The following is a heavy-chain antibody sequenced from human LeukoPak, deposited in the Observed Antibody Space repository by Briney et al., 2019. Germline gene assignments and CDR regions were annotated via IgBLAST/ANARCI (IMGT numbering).Heavy chain of an antibody. J-gene: IGHJ4*02. D-gene: IGHD3-9*01. V-gene: IGHV4-30-4*08. CDR1: GGSINSGDYY. CDR3: ARENYDILIGTN. Sequence: SETLSLTCTVSGGSINSGDYYWSWIRQPPGKGLEWIGYIYYSGSTYYNPSLKSRVTISVDTSKNQFSLKLSSVTAADTAVYYCARENYDILIGTNWGQGTLVTVSS. CDR2: IYYSGST.